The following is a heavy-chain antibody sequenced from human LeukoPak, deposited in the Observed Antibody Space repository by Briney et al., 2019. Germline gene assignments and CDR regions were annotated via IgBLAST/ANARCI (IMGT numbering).Heavy chain of an antibody. Sequence: GGSLRLSCATSGFTFSNYGMHWVRQAPGKGLEWVAFIRFDGSSKYYADSVKGRFTISRDNSKNTLYLQMNSLRAEDTAVYYCARARSSYGYGDAFDIWGQGTMVTVSS. V-gene: IGHV3-30*02. J-gene: IGHJ3*02. D-gene: IGHD5-18*01. CDR1: GFTFSNYG. CDR3: ARARSSYGYGDAFDI. CDR2: IRFDGSSK.